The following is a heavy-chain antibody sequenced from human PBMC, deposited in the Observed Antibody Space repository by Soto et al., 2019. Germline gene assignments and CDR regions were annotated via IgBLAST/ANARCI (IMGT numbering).Heavy chain of an antibody. Sequence: GESLKISCKGVGYKFGIAWIDWVRQMPGKGLEWMGIIKPGTSDIRYSPSCRGHVTISADEAVSTAYLQWSSLKASDTAMYYCARQLSHICDSWGQGTLVTVSS. CDR2: IKPGTSDI. V-gene: IGHV5-51*01. CDR1: GYKFGIAW. J-gene: IGHJ4*02. D-gene: IGHD3-3*02. CDR3: ARQLSHICDS.